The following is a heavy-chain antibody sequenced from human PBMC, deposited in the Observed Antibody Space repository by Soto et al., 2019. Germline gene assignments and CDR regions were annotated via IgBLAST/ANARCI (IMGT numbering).Heavy chain of an antibody. CDR3: ASGALNFDLWSSPINGGMDV. D-gene: IGHD3-3*01. J-gene: IGHJ6*02. V-gene: IGHV4-34*01. CDR2: INHSGST. Sequence: SETLSLTCAVYGGSFSDYSWNWNWIRQPPGKGLEWIGEINHSGSTSHNPSLKSRVTLSLDTSKNQFSLILTSVTAADTAVYYCASGALNFDLWSSPINGGMDVWGQETTGTGSS. CDR1: GGSFSDYSWN.